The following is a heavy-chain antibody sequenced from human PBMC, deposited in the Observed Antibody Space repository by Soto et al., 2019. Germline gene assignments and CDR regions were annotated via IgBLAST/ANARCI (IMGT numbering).Heavy chain of an antibody. CDR2: ISFDGANK. V-gene: IGHV3-30-3*02. D-gene: IGHD6-6*01. CDR3: AKDRIAARPSPYGMVV. CDR1: GFTFSNFP. J-gene: IGHJ6*02. Sequence: PGGSLRLSCAGSGFTFSNFPLHWVRQAPGKGLEWVAVISFDGANKYYADSVKGRFALSRDNSRNTLYLQMNSLRAEDTAVYYCAKDRIAARPSPYGMVVWGPGTTLTVSS.